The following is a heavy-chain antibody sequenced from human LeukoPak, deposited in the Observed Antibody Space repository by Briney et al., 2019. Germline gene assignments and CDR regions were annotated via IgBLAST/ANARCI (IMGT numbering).Heavy chain of an antibody. V-gene: IGHV3-7*01. CDR3: ARDRYLTM. J-gene: IGHJ4*02. CDR1: GFNLSNYW. D-gene: IGHD4/OR15-4a*01. CDR2: MKEDGSEK. Sequence: PGGSLRLSCAGSGFNLSNYWMSWVRQAPGKGLEWVANMKEDGSEKYYVDSVKGRFTISRDNAKNSLYLQMSSLRAEDTAVYYCARDRYLTMGGQGTLVTVSS.